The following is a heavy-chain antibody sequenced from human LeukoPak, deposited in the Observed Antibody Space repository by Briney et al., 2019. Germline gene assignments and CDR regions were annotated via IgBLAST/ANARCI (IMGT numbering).Heavy chain of an antibody. CDR1: GGTFSSYA. J-gene: IGHJ4*02. V-gene: IGHV1-69*04. CDR2: IIPILGIA. D-gene: IGHD5-24*01. Sequence: SVKVSCKASGGTFSSYAISWVRQAPGQGLEWMGRIIPILGIANYAQKFQGRVTITADKSTSTAYMELSSLRSEDTAVYYRASVLRRDGYNFDYWGQGTLVTVSS. CDR3: ASVLRRDGYNFDY.